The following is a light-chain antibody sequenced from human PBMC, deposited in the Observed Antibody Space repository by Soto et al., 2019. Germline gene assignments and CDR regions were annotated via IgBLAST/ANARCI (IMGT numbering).Light chain of an antibody. CDR3: AAWDDSLNGYV. CDR2: SFN. Sequence: QSVLTQPPSASGTPGQRVTFSCSGSSSNIGSNTVNWYQQLPGAAPKLLVYSFNERPSGIPDRFSGSKSGTSASLAISGLQSEDEADYYCAAWDDSLNGYVFGTGTKLTVL. CDR1: SSNIGSNT. J-gene: IGLJ1*01. V-gene: IGLV1-44*01.